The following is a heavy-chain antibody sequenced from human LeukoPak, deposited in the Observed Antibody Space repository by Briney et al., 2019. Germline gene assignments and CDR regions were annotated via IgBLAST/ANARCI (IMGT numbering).Heavy chain of an antibody. J-gene: IGHJ4*02. V-gene: IGHV1-8*01. CDR3: AAFPYCSSTSCPDY. Sequence: ASVKVSCKASGYTFTSYDINWVRQATGQGLEWMGWMNPNSGNTGDAQKFQGRVTMTRNTSISTAYMELSSLRSEDTAVYYCAAFPYCSSTSCPDYWGQGTLVTVSS. D-gene: IGHD2-2*01. CDR2: MNPNSGNT. CDR1: GYTFTSYD.